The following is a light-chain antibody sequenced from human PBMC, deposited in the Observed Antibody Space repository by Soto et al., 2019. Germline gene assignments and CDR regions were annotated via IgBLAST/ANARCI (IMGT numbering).Light chain of an antibody. CDR3: QQYNNWPRT. CDR1: QSVSSN. Sequence: EIVMTQSPATFSVSPGERATLSCRASQSVSSNLAWYQQKAGQAPRLLIYGASTRATGIPARFSGSGSGTEFTLTISSLQSEDFAVYYCQQYNNWPRTFGQGTKVEIK. V-gene: IGKV3-15*01. J-gene: IGKJ1*01. CDR2: GAS.